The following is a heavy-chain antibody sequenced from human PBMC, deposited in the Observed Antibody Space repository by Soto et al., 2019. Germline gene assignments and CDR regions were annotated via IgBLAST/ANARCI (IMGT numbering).Heavy chain of an antibody. CDR2: ISYDGSNK. CDR1: GFTFSSYG. J-gene: IGHJ4*02. Sequence: QVQLVESGGGVVQPGRSLRLSCAASGFTFSSYGMHWVRQAPGKGLEWVAVISYDGSNKYYADSVKGRFTISRDNSKNTLDLQMNSLRAEDTAVYYCAKEGSSFYYFDYWGQGTLVTVSS. V-gene: IGHV3-30*18. D-gene: IGHD6-13*01. CDR3: AKEGSSFYYFDY.